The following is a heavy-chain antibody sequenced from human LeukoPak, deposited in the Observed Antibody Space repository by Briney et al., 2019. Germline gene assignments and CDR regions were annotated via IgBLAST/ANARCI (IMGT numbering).Heavy chain of an antibody. V-gene: IGHV5-51*01. CDR2: IYSCDSNT. Sequence: GESLKTSCKGSGYSFTSYWIGWVRQMPAKDLEWMGIIYSCDSNTSYSPSFKGQVTISADKSISTAYLQWSSLKASDTAMYYCAIHRSGSCSSGSDALDIWGQGTMVTVSS. CDR1: GYSFTSYW. J-gene: IGHJ3*02. D-gene: IGHD3-10*01. CDR3: AIHRSGSCSSGSDALDI.